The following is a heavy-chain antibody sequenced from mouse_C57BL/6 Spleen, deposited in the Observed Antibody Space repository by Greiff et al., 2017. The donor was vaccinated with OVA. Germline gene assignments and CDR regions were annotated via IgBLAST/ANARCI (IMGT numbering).Heavy chain of an antibody. CDR3: ARGRTGYYFDY. J-gene: IGHJ2*01. D-gene: IGHD4-1*01. V-gene: IGHV1-69*01. Sequence: QVQLKQPGAELVMPGASVKLSCKASGYTFTSYWMHWVKQRPGQGLEWIGEIDPSDSYTNYNQKFKGKSTLTVDKSSSTAYMQLSSLTSEDSAVYYCARGRTGYYFDYWGQGTTLTVSS. CDR2: IDPSDSYT. CDR1: GYTFTSYW.